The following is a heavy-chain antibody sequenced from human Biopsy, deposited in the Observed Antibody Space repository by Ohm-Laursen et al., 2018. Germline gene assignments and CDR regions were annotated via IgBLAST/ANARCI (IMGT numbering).Heavy chain of an antibody. Sequence: GSSVKVSCKASGDTFSRSAFFWVRQAPGQGLEWMGWINPNSGGTKYAQKFQGRVTMAGDTSINTVHMELRNLRSDDTAVYYCARRTWDNWGLGTLITVSS. CDR2: INPNSGGT. J-gene: IGHJ4*02. CDR1: GDTFSRSA. CDR3: ARRTWDN. V-gene: IGHV1-2*02.